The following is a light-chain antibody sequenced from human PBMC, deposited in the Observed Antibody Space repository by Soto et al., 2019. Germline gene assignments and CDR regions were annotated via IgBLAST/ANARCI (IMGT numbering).Light chain of an antibody. V-gene: IGLV1-40*01. Sequence: QSVLTQPPSVSGAPGQRVTISCTGSSCNIGAGYDVHWYQQLPGTAPILLIYGNSNRPSGVPDRFSGSKSGTSASLAITGLQAEDEADYYCQSYDSSLSGNVVFGGGTKLTVL. J-gene: IGLJ2*01. CDR3: QSYDSSLSGNVV. CDR1: SCNIGAGYD. CDR2: GNS.